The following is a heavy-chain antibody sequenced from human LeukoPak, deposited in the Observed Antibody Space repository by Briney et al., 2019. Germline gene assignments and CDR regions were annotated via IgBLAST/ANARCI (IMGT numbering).Heavy chain of an antibody. Sequence: ASVKVSCKVSGYTFTSFGISWVRQAPRQGLEWMAWISGYNGDTKFARKFEGRVTLATDTSAGNSYLELTSLTSDDTAVYYCATHYNSGHFTYYLDHWGQGTLVTVSA. CDR2: ISGYNGDT. CDR1: GYTFTSFG. V-gene: IGHV1-18*01. J-gene: IGHJ4*02. D-gene: IGHD6-19*01. CDR3: ATHYNSGHFTYYLDH.